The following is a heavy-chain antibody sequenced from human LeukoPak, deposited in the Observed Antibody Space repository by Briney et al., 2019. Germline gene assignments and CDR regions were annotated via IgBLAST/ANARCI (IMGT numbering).Heavy chain of an antibody. V-gene: IGHV3-21*01. CDR3: ASGVLTYYYDSNGFSHFDY. D-gene: IGHD3-22*01. Sequence: GGSLRLSCAASGLTLSSYTMNWVRQAPGKGLEWVSSISSSSTYIYYADSVKGRFTISRDNAKNSLFLQMNSLRAEDTAVYYCASGVLTYYYDSNGFSHFDYWGQGTLVTVSS. CDR1: GLTLSSYT. CDR2: ISSSSTYI. J-gene: IGHJ4*02.